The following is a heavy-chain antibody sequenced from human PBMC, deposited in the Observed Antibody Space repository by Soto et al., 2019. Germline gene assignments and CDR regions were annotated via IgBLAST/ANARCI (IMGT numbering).Heavy chain of an antibody. D-gene: IGHD2-15*01. J-gene: IGHJ4*02. Sequence: QLQLQESGPGLVKPSETLSLTCTVSGGSISSSSYYWGWIRQPPGKGLEWIGSIYYSGSTYYNPSLKSRVTRSVDTSTNQFSLKLSSVTAADTAVYYCARVFLCRSAEDPCSSYCSGGSCYVDYWGQGTLVTVSS. CDR2: IYYSGST. CDR1: GGSISSSSYY. CDR3: ARVFLCRSAEDPCSSYCSGGSCYVDY. V-gene: IGHV4-39*01.